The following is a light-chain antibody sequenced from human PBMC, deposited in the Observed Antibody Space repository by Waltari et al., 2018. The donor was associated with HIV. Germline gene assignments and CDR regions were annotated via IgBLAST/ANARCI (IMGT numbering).Light chain of an antibody. J-gene: IGLJ3*02. CDR2: YVS. CDR1: SNDVGGYNY. V-gene: IGLV2-14*03. CDR3: ESYTSTSVWV. Sequence: QSALTQPASVSGSPGQSITISCTGSSNDVGGYNYFSWYQQHPGKAPRLIIYYVSTRPSGVSDRFSGSKSGDTASLTISGLQPEDEADYYCESYTSTSVWVFGGGTRLTVL.